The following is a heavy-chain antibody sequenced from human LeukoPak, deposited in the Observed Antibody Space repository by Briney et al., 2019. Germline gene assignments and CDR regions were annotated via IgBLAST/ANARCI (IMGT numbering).Heavy chain of an antibody. Sequence: SETLSLTCAVYVGPLGVYSWSWIPQPPGKGLDGIGEINNSGSTNYNPSLKSRATISVDTSKNQFSLKLSSVTAADTAVYYCARGPRDIVVVPAATDAFDIWGQGTMVTVSS. CDR3: ARGPRDIVVVPAATDAFDI. CDR1: VGPLGVYS. V-gene: IGHV4-34*01. CDR2: INNSGST. J-gene: IGHJ3*02. D-gene: IGHD2-2*01.